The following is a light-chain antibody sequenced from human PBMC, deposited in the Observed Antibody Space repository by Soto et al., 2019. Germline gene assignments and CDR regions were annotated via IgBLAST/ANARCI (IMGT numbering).Light chain of an antibody. J-gene: IGKJ5*01. CDR2: GAS. CDR1: QSVRSTS. V-gene: IGKV3-20*01. Sequence: IVLTQSPGTLSLSPGERATLSCRASQSVRSTSLAWYQQKPGQAPRLLIYGASSRATGIPDRFSGGGSGTDFTLTISRLEPADFAVYYCQHYGSSPPITFGQGTRLEIK. CDR3: QHYGSSPPIT.